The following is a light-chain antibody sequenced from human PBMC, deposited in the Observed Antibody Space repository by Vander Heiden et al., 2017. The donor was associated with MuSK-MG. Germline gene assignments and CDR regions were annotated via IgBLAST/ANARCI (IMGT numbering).Light chain of an antibody. Sequence: MTQFPLPLPVTPGDPAAISCTSTRSLLDSNGDYYLDLYLQTAGQSPQLLIYLGSNRACGVPDRFSGSGSGTDFTLKISRVEAEDVGVYYCKQGLQTPRTFGQGTKV. V-gene: IGKV2-28*01. J-gene: IGKJ2*01. CDR3: KQGLQTPRT. CDR2: LGS. CDR1: RSLLDSNGDYY.